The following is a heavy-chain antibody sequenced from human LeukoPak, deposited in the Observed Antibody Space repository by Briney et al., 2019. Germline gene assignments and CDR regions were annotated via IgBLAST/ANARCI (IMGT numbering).Heavy chain of an antibody. CDR1: AGAINYYY. D-gene: IGHD1-26*01. Sequence: SETLSLTCTVSAGAINYYYWSWIRQPPGKGLEWIGYISNSGITNYIPSLKSRVTISIDTSRNQVSLRLTSVTAADTAVYYCASVGTGSGTYHNDYWGQGTLVTVSS. CDR3: ASVGTGSGTYHNDY. V-gene: IGHV4-59*03. J-gene: IGHJ4*02. CDR2: ISNSGIT.